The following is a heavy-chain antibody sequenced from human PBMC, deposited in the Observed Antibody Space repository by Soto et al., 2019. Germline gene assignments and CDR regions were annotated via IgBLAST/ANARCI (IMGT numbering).Heavy chain of an antibody. Sequence: SETLSLTCTVSGGSINGYYWTWIRQPPGMGLEWIGHIYYSGSTSYNPSLRSRVTISLDRSKNQFSLKLTSVTAADTAVYYCTRTNTGYAFDYWGQGALVTVS. J-gene: IGHJ4*02. V-gene: IGHV4-59*01. CDR3: TRTNTGYAFDY. CDR1: GGSINGYY. CDR2: IYYSGST. D-gene: IGHD2-2*01.